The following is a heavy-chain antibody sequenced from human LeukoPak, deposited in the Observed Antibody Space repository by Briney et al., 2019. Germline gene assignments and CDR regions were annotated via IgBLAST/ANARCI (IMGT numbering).Heavy chain of an antibody. CDR2: IYPGDADT. J-gene: IGHJ4*02. D-gene: IGHD6-13*01. V-gene: IGHV5-51*01. CDR3: ARPLRSFSSSWYYFDY. Sequence: GESRKISCKGSVYTFTSYWSGGVRQMPGKGLEWMGIIYPGDADTTYSPSFQAQVTISAHHSISTAYLQWSGLKASDTAMYYCARPLRSFSSSWYYFDYWGQGTLVTVSS. CDR1: VYTFTSYW.